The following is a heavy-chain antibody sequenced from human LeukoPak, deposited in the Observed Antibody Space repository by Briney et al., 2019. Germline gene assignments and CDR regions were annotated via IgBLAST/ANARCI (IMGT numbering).Heavy chain of an antibody. D-gene: IGHD3-22*01. CDR3: ATLGDISGYYLRDY. Sequence: ASVKVSCNASGYTFTGYYMHWVRQAPGQGLEWMGWINPNSGGTNYAQKFQGRVTMTRDTSISTAYMELSGLRSDDTAIYYCATLGDISGYYLRDYWGQGTLVTVSS. J-gene: IGHJ4*02. CDR2: INPNSGGT. CDR1: GYTFTGYY. V-gene: IGHV1-2*02.